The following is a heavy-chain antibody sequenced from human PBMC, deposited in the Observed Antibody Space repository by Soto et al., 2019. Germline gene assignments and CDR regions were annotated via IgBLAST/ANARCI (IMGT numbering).Heavy chain of an antibody. D-gene: IGHD3-9*01. Sequence: GASVKVSCKASGYTFTSYDINWVRQATGQGLEWMGWMNPNSGNTGYAQKFQGRVTMTRNTSISTAYMELSSLRSEDTAVYYCARGLRYDILTGYSRVDAFDIWGQGTMVTVSS. CDR1: GYTFTSYD. CDR3: ARGLRYDILTGYSRVDAFDI. CDR2: MNPNSGNT. J-gene: IGHJ3*02. V-gene: IGHV1-8*01.